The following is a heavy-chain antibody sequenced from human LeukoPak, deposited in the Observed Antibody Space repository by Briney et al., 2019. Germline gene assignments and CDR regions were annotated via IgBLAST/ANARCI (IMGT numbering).Heavy chain of an antibody. J-gene: IGHJ4*02. V-gene: IGHV3-30-3*01. CDR3: ANTEIFGGLSFDY. D-gene: IGHD3-3*01. Sequence: GRSLRLSCAASGFTFSSYAMHWVRQAPGKGLEWVAVISYDGSNKYYADSVKGRFTISRDNSKNTLYLQMNSLRAEDTAVYYCANTEIFGGLSFDYWGQGTLVTVSS. CDR1: GFTFSSYA. CDR2: ISYDGSNK.